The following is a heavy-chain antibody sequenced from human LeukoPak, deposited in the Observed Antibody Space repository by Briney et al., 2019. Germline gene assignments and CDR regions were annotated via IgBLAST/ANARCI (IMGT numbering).Heavy chain of an antibody. J-gene: IGHJ4*02. CDR2: ISGSGGST. Sequence: GGSLRLSCAASGFTFSSYAMSWVRQAPGKGLEWVSAISGSGGSTYYADSVKGRFTISRDNSKNTLYLQMNSLRAEDTAVYYCAKTPSGSHYLFGHFDYWGQGTLVTVSS. V-gene: IGHV3-23*01. D-gene: IGHD1-26*01. CDR1: GFTFSSYA. CDR3: AKTPSGSHYLFGHFDY.